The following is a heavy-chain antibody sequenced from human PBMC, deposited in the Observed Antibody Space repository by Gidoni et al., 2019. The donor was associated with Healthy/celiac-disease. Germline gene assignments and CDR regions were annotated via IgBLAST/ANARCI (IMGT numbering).Heavy chain of an antibody. Sequence: QVQLVESGGGLVKPGGSLRLSCAASGFTFSDYYMSWIRQAPGKGLEWVSYISSSGSTIYYADSVKGRFTISRDNAKNSLYLQMNSLRAEDTAVYYCASPTIFGVDTRYGGRKQKTYFDYWGQGTLVTVSS. V-gene: IGHV3-11*01. CDR2: ISSSGSTI. J-gene: IGHJ4*02. CDR3: ASPTIFGVDTRYGGRKQKTYFDY. D-gene: IGHD3-3*01. CDR1: GFTFSDYY.